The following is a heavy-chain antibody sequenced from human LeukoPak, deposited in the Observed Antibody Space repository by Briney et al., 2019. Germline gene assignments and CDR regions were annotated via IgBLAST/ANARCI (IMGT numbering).Heavy chain of an antibody. CDR2: IYDSWNT. V-gene: IGHV4-59*01. Sequence: PSETLSLTCTVSGDSISSNYWSWIRQPPGKGLEWIGYIYDSWNTKYNPSLKGRVPISGDTSKNLFSLELTSVTAADTAVYYCATCRDEFADYGFTSWGQGFLVTVSS. CDR1: GDSISSNY. CDR3: ATCRDEFADYGFTS. D-gene: IGHD4-17*01. J-gene: IGHJ5*02.